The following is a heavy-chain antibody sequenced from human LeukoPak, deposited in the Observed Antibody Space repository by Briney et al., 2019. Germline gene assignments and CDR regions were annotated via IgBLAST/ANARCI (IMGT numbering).Heavy chain of an antibody. Sequence: GGSLRLSCAASGFTFSSYGMHWVRQAPGKGLEWVAVIWYDGSNKYYADPVKGRFTISRDNSKNTLYLQMNSLRAEDTAVYYCARELPWNYFDYWGQGTLVTVSS. V-gene: IGHV3-33*01. CDR3: ARELPWNYFDY. CDR1: GFTFSSYG. CDR2: IWYDGSNK. J-gene: IGHJ4*02. D-gene: IGHD1-1*01.